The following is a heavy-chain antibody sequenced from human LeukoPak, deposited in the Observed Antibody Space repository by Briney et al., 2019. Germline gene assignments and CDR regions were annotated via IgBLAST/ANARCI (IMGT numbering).Heavy chain of an antibody. V-gene: IGHV3-30*18. Sequence: GSLELSWGGSGFPFSRYGKERVRQAPGKGVEGGAVISYDGSNKYYADSVKGRFTISRDNSKNTLYLQMNSLRAEDTAVYYCAKPVTIFGVDPRSNWFDPWGQGTLVTVSS. D-gene: IGHD3-3*01. CDR1: GFPFSRYG. CDR3: AKPVTIFGVDPRSNWFDP. J-gene: IGHJ5*02. CDR2: ISYDGSNK.